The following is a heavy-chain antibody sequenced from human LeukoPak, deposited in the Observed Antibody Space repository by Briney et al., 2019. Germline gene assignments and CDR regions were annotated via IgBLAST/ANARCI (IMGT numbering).Heavy chain of an antibody. CDR1: GFTFTDYW. Sequence: PGASLRLSCAASGFTFTDYWMTWVRQVPGKGLEWVANIHKAGTESYYVDSVKGRFAISRDNAKNSLYLQLSSLRVDDTAVYYCARVGTWELQRVFDYWGQGTLVTVSS. CDR2: IHKAGTES. CDR3: ARVGTWELQRVFDY. D-gene: IGHD1-26*01. V-gene: IGHV3-7*01. J-gene: IGHJ4*02.